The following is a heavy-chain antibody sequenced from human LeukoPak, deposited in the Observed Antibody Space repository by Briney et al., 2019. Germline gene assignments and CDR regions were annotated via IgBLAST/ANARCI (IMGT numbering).Heavy chain of an antibody. Sequence: GGSLRLSCAASGFTFSTYSMNWVRQAPGKGLEWISVISSGGSTYYADSVKGRFTISRDNSKNTLYLQMNSLRAEDTAVYYCARDDSSGYQDYWGQGTLVTVSS. CDR2: ISSGGST. CDR1: GFTFSTYS. D-gene: IGHD3-22*01. V-gene: IGHV3-53*01. CDR3: ARDDSSGYQDY. J-gene: IGHJ4*02.